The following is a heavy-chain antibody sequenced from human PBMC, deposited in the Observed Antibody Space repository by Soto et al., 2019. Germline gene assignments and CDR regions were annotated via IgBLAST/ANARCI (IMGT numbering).Heavy chain of an antibody. J-gene: IGHJ5*02. CDR1: GYTLTSYA. V-gene: IGHV1-3*01. Sequence: GASVKGSCQGSGYTLTSYAMHWVGPAPGQRLEWMGWINAGNGNTKYSQKFQGRVTITRDTSASTAYMELSSLRSEDTAVYYCARGVAGPLHWFDPWGQGTLVTVSS. D-gene: IGHD6-19*01. CDR2: INAGNGNT. CDR3: ARGVAGPLHWFDP.